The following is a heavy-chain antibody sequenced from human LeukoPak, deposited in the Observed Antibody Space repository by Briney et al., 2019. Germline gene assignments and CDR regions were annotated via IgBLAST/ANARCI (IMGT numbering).Heavy chain of an antibody. Sequence: SVKVSCKASGGTFSSYAISWVRQAPGQGLEWMGGIIPIFGTANYAQKFQGRVTITTDESTSIAYMELSSLRSEDTAVYYCATERMVRGVHYFDYWGQGTLVTVSS. J-gene: IGHJ4*02. CDR3: ATERMVRGVHYFDY. CDR2: IIPIFGTA. CDR1: GGTFSSYA. D-gene: IGHD3-10*01. V-gene: IGHV1-69*05.